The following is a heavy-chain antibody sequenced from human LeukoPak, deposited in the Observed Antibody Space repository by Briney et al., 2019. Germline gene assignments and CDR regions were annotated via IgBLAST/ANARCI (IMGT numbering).Heavy chain of an antibody. CDR3: AKGYALPATAIPPDY. J-gene: IGHJ4*02. Sequence: GGSLRLSCAASGFTFSSYSMNWVRLAPGKGLEWVSSISSTRTYIYYADSVKGRFTISRDNSKNTLYLQMNSLRAEDTAVYYCAKGYALPATAIPPDYWGQGTLATVSS. CDR1: GFTFSSYS. D-gene: IGHD2-2*02. CDR2: ISSTRTYI. V-gene: IGHV3-21*04.